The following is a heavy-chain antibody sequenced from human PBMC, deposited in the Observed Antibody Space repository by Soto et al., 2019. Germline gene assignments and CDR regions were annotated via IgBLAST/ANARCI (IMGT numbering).Heavy chain of an antibody. J-gene: IGHJ5*02. D-gene: IGHD2-2*01. CDR2: MNPNSGNT. CDR1: GYTFTSYD. V-gene: IGHV1-8*01. CDR3: ATETTHYAHDL. Sequence: ASVKVSCKASGYTFTSYDINWVRQATGQGLEWMGWMNPNSGNTGYAQKFQGRVTMTRNTSISTAYMELNSLRGEDTAVYYCATETTHYAHDLWGQGTLVTVSS.